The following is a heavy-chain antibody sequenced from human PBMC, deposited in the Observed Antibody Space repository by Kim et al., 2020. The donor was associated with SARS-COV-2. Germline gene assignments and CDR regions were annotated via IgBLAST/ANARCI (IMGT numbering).Heavy chain of an antibody. D-gene: IGHD3-22*01. J-gene: IGHJ4*02. CDR3: AREFYDSSGYYFDY. Sequence: ADSGKSRFTISREKSKNTLYLQMNSLRAEDTAVYYCAREFYDSSGYYFDYWGQGTLVTVSS. V-gene: IGHV3-30*01.